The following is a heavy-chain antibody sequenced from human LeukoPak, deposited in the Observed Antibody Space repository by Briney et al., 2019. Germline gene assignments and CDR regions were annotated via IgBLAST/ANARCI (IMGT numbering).Heavy chain of an antibody. CDR3: AKAPVTTCSGAYCYPFDY. CDR1: GFTFSSYW. V-gene: IGHV3-7*03. CDR2: IKQDGSEK. D-gene: IGHD2-15*01. Sequence: PGGSLRLSCAASGFTFSSYWMSWVRQAPGKGLEWVANIKQDGSEKYYVDSVKGRFTISRDNAKNSLYLQMNSLRARDAAVYYCAKAPVTTCSGAYCYPFDYWSQGTLVTVSS. J-gene: IGHJ4*02.